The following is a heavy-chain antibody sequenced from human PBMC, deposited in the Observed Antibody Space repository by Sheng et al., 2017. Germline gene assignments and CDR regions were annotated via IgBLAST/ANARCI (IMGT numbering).Heavy chain of an antibody. Sequence: QVQLVESGGGVVQPGRSLRLSCATSGFAFSTYAMHWVRQAPGKGLAWVAAMSYDGSETYYADSVKGRFTISRDNSKNTLYLQMNSLRADDTAVYYCAKGGMRYPLQNWFDPWGRGVPSSPSPQ. CDR1: GFAFSTYA. V-gene: IGHV3-30-3*01. D-gene: IGHD1-20*01. CDR3: AKGGMRYPLQNWFDP. CDR2: MSYDGSET. J-gene: IGHJ5*02.